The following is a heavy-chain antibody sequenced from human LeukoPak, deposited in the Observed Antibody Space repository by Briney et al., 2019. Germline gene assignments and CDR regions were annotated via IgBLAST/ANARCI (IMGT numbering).Heavy chain of an antibody. J-gene: IGHJ6*03. V-gene: IGHV1-18*01. CDR1: GYTFTSYG. D-gene: IGHD3-10*02. Sequence: ASVKVSCKASGYTFTSYGISWVRQAPGQGLEWMGWISAYNGNTNYAQKLQGRVTMTTDTSTSTAYMELRSLRSDDTAVYYCARAAQERITMYDYYYYMDVWGKGTTVTISS. CDR3: ARAAQERITMYDYYYYMDV. CDR2: ISAYNGNT.